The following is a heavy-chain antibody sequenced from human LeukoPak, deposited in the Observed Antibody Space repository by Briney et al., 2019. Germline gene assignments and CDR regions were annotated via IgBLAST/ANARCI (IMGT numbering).Heavy chain of an antibody. J-gene: IGHJ3*02. D-gene: IGHD3-22*01. CDR2: ISAGSNYI. V-gene: IGHV3-21*01. Sequence: PGGSLRLSCAGSGFTFSDYSMNWVRQAPGKGLEWVSSISAGSNYIYYGDSVKGRFTISRDNAKNSLYLQMSSLRAEDTAVYYCARDGRNYYDNNRSAFDIWGQGTMVTVSS. CDR1: GFTFSDYS. CDR3: ARDGRNYYDNNRSAFDI.